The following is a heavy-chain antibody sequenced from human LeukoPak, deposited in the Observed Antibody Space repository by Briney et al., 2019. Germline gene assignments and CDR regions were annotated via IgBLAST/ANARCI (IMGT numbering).Heavy chain of an antibody. D-gene: IGHD1-26*01. Sequence: PGGSLRLSCAASGFTLSSYGMHWVRQAPGKGLEWVAFIRDDGSKKDYADSVKGRFTISRDKSKNTLYLQMNSLKAEDTAVYYCAKDVRREWELPVSSWFDPWGQGTLVTVSS. CDR1: GFTLSSYG. CDR3: AKDVRREWELPVSSWFDP. CDR2: IRDDGSKK. J-gene: IGHJ5*02. V-gene: IGHV3-30*02.